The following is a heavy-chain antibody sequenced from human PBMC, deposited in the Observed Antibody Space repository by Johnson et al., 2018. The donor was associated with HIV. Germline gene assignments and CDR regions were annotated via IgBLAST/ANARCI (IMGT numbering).Heavy chain of an antibody. D-gene: IGHD3-22*01. V-gene: IGHV3-30*04. CDR1: GFTFSSYA. CDR2: ISYDGSNI. CDR3: AREGYDSSGYSDAFDI. J-gene: IGHJ3*02. Sequence: QVQLVESGGGVVQPGRSLRLSCAASGFTFSSYAMHWVRQAPGKGLEWVTVISYDGSNIYYADSVKGRFTISRDNSKNTLYLQMNSLRAEATAVYYCAREGYDSSGYSDAFDIWGQGTMVTVSS.